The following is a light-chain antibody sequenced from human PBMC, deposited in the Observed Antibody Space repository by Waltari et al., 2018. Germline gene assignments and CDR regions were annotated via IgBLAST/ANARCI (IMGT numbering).Light chain of an antibody. CDR2: WAS. Sequence: DIVMTQSPDSLAVSLGERATINCKSSQSLLFSSNNENYLAWYQQKAGQPPKLLISWASTRESGLPDRFPGSGSGTDFTLTSSSLQAEDVAVYFCHQYLSTPWTCGQGTKVEIK. CDR1: QSLLFSSNNENY. CDR3: HQYLSTPWT. V-gene: IGKV4-1*01. J-gene: IGKJ1*01.